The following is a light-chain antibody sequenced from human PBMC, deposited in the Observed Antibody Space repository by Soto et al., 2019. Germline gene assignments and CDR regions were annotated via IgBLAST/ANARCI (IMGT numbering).Light chain of an antibody. V-gene: IGKV1-5*03. CDR2: KAS. CDR1: QSISSW. CDR3: QQYNSYST. Sequence: QNTQSPSTLSASVGDRVTITCRASQSISSWLAWYQQKPGKAPKLLIYKASSLESGVPSRFSGSGSGTEFTLTISSLQPDDFATYYCQQYNSYSTFGQGTKV. J-gene: IGKJ1*01.